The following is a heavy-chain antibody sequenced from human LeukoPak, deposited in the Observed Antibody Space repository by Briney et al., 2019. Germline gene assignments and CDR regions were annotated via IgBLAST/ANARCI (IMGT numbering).Heavy chain of an antibody. Sequence: PGGSLRLSCAASGFTFSSYEMNWVRQAPGKGLEGVSYISSSGSTIYYADSVKGRFTISRDNAKNSLYLQMNSLRAEDTAVYYCARVDALGSSWGQGTLVTVSS. D-gene: IGHD6-13*01. V-gene: IGHV3-48*03. CDR1: GFTFSSYE. J-gene: IGHJ4*02. CDR2: ISSSGSTI. CDR3: ARVDALGSS.